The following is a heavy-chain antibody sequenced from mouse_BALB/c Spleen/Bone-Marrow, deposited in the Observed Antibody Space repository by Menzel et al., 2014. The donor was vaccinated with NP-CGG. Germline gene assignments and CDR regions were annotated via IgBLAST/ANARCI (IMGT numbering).Heavy chain of an antibody. V-gene: IGHV1-80*01. CDR3: ARGDGNYPFYAMDY. Sequence: IYPGDGDTHYNGKFKGKATLTADKSSSTAYMQLSSLTSDDSAVYFCARGDGNYPFYAMDYWGQGTSVTVSS. CDR2: IYPGDGDT. D-gene: IGHD2-1*01. J-gene: IGHJ4*01.